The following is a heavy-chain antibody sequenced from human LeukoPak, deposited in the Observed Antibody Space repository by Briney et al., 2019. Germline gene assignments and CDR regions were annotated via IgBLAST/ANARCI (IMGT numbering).Heavy chain of an antibody. Sequence: KPSETLSLTCTVSGGSISSYYWSWIRQPAGKGLEWIGRIYSSGSTDYNPSLKSRVTMSVDTSKDRFSLKLSSVTAADTAVYYCARHRLPGKVVGATQPFDYWGQGTLVTVSS. J-gene: IGHJ4*02. D-gene: IGHD1-26*01. CDR1: GGSISSYY. CDR3: ARHRLPGKVVGATQPFDY. V-gene: IGHV4-4*07. CDR2: IYSSGST.